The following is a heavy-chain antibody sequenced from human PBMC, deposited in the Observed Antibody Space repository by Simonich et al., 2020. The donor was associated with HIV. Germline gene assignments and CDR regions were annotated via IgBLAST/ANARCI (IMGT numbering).Heavy chain of an antibody. Sequence: QVQLVQSGAEVKKPGASVKVSCKASGYTFIDYYIHWVRQAPGKGLEWMGWLNPDRGATEFAQKLRGRVTLTRDTSITTAYMEVSRLTSDDTSVYYCAREGNQLEDAFNIWGQGTMVTVSS. J-gene: IGHJ3*02. D-gene: IGHD6-13*01. CDR2: LNPDRGAT. CDR1: GYTFIDYY. CDR3: AREGNQLEDAFNI. V-gene: IGHV1-2*02.